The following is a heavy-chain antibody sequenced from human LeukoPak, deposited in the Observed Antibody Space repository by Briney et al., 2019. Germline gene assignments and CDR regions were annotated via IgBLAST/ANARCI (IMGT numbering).Heavy chain of an antibody. CDR3: TTAFSDDYGDYDDY. D-gene: IGHD4-17*01. CDR1: GFTFSNAW. CDR2: IKSKTDGGTT. J-gene: IGHJ4*02. Sequence: GGSLRLSCAASGFTFSNAWVSWVRQAPGKGLEWVGRIKSKTDGGTTDYAAPVKGRFTISRDDSKNTLYLQMNSLKTEDTAVYYCTTAFSDDYGDYDDYWGQGTLVTVSS. V-gene: IGHV3-15*01.